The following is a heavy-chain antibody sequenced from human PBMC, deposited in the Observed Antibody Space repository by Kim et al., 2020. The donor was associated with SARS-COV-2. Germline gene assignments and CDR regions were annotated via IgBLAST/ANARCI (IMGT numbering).Heavy chain of an antibody. V-gene: IGHV1-24*01. D-gene: IGHD6-19*01. CDR2: FDPEDGET. CDR1: GYTLTELS. J-gene: IGHJ6*02. CDR3: ATDVVAVAGYYYYGMDV. Sequence: ASVKVSCKVSGYTLTELSMHWVRQAPGKGLEWMGGFDPEDGETIYAQKFQGRVTMTEDTSTDTAYMELSSLRSEDTAVYYCATDVVAVAGYYYYGMDVWGQGTTVTVSS.